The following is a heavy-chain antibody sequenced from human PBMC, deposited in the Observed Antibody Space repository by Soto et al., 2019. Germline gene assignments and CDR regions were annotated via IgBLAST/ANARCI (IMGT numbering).Heavy chain of an antibody. D-gene: IGHD3-10*01. Sequence: SVKVSCKASGVTFSSYAISWVRQAPGQGLEWMGGIIPIFGTANYAQKLQGRVTITADESTSTAYMELSSLRSEDPAVYYCARCSQGGGRSYFVKYYYGMDVSGQGTTVTVYS. CDR2: IIPIFGTA. CDR1: GVTFSSYA. V-gene: IGHV1-69*13. CDR3: ARCSQGGGRSYFVKYYYGMDV. J-gene: IGHJ6*02.